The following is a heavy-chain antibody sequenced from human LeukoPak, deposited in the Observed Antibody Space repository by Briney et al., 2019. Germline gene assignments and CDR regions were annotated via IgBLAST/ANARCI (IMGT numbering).Heavy chain of an antibody. CDR2: IYYSGST. J-gene: IGHJ4*02. V-gene: IGHV4-59*08. CDR1: GGSISSYY. CDR3: ARHGYGDYHY. Sequence: SETLSLTCTVSGGSISSYYWSWIRQPPGKGLEWIGYIYYSGSTNYNPSLKSRVTISVDTSKNQFSLKLSSVTAADTAVYYCARHGYGDYHYWGQGTLVTVSS. D-gene: IGHD4-17*01.